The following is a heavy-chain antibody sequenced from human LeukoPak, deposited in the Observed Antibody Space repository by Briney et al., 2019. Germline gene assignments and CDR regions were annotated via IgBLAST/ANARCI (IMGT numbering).Heavy chain of an antibody. J-gene: IGHJ4*02. CDR2: ITGSGYKT. CDR1: GFTLSTYR. Sequence: GGSLRLSCTASGFTLSTYRVSGLRQAPGKGLEWVSGITGSGYKTYYVDSVKGRFTISRDNSQNTVYLQMNSLRAEDTAVYYCAKDRGYWGQGTLVTVSS. CDR3: AKDRGY. V-gene: IGHV3-23*01.